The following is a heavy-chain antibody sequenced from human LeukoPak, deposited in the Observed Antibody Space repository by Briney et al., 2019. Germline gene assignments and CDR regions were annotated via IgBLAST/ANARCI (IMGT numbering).Heavy chain of an antibody. V-gene: IGHV3-30*01. CDR3: AVGWFDP. Sequence: GGSLRLSCAASGFTFSSYAMHWVRQAPGKGLEWVAVISYDGSNKYYEDSVKGRFTISRDNSKNTLYLQMNSLRAEDTAVYYCAVGWFDPWGQGTLVTVSS. CDR2: ISYDGSNK. CDR1: GFTFSSYA. J-gene: IGHJ5*02.